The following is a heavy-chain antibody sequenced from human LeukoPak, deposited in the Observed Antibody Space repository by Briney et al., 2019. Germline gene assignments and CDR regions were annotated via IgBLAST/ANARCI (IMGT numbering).Heavy chain of an antibody. J-gene: IGHJ4*02. Sequence: ASVKVSCKASGYTFTSYGINWVRQAPGQGLEWMGWISAYNGNTNYAQKLRGSVTMTIDTSTSTAYMELRSLRAEDTAVYYCARVGQWMVFDYWGQGTLVTVSS. CDR1: GYTFTSYG. D-gene: IGHD6-19*01. CDR2: ISAYNGNT. CDR3: ARVGQWMVFDY. V-gene: IGHV1-18*04.